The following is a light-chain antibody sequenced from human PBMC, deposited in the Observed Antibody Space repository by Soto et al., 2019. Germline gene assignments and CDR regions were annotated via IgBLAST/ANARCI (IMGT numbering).Light chain of an antibody. V-gene: IGKV1-5*03. J-gene: IGKJ1*01. CDR2: KAS. CDR1: QSISSW. Sequence: DIQMTQSPSTLSASVGDRVTITCRASQSISSWLAWYQQKPGKAPKLLIYKASSLESGVPSRFSGSGSGTEGTITISSLQTDDGATYYCQQYNTYSRTFGQGTKVDIK. CDR3: QQYNTYSRT.